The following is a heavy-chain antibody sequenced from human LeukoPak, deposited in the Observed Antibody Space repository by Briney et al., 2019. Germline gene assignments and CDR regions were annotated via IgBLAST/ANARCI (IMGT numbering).Heavy chain of an antibody. CDR3: ARDSTPGGSSTSCHLCGFDP. V-gene: IGHV4-4*07. CDR1: GDSISSYY. D-gene: IGHD2-2*01. J-gene: IGHJ5*02. Sequence: SETLSLTCTVSGDSISSYYWSWIRQPAGKGLEWIGRIYTSGSTNYNPSLKSRVTMSVDTSKNQFSLKLSSVTAADTAVYYCARDSTPGGSSTSCHLCGFDPWGQGTLVTVSS. CDR2: IYTSGST.